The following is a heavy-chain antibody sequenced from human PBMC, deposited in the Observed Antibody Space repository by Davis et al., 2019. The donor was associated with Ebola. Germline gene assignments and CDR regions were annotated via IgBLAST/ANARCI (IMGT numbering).Heavy chain of an antibody. V-gene: IGHV3-49*04. J-gene: IGHJ4*02. D-gene: IGHD6-13*01. Sequence: GESLKISCTASGFTFGDYAMSWVRQAPGKGLEWVGFIRSKAYGGTTEYAASVKGRFTISRDDSKSIAYLQMNSLKTEDTAVYYCTRDDSWSDYWGQGTLVTVSS. CDR2: IRSKAYGGTT. CDR3: TRDDSWSDY. CDR1: GFTFGDYA.